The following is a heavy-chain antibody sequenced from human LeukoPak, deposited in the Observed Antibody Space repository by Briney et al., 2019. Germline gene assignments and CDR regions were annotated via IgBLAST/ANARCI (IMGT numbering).Heavy chain of an antibody. CDR1: GGSISSGDYY. CDR3: ARDRPYGSGVLDAFDI. J-gene: IGHJ3*02. CDR2: IYYSGST. D-gene: IGHD3-10*01. Sequence: SQTLSLTCTVSGGSISSGDYYWSWIHQPPGKGLEWIGYIYYSGSTYYNPSLKSRVTISVDTSKNQFSLKLSSVTAADTAVYYCARDRPYGSGVLDAFDIWGQGTMVTVSS. V-gene: IGHV4-30-4*01.